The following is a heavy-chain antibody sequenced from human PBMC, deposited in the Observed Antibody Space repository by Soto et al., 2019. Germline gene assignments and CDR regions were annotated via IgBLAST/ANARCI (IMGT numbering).Heavy chain of an antibody. CDR3: AKGWELLTPYDY. V-gene: IGHV3-9*01. D-gene: IGHD1-26*01. Sequence: EVQLVESGGGLVQPGGSLRLSCAASGFTFDDYAMHWVRQAPGKGLEWVSGISWNSGSIGYADSVKGRFTISRDNAKNSLYLQMNSLRAEDTALYYCAKGWELLTPYDYWGQGTLVTVSS. CDR1: GFTFDDYA. J-gene: IGHJ4*02. CDR2: ISWNSGSI.